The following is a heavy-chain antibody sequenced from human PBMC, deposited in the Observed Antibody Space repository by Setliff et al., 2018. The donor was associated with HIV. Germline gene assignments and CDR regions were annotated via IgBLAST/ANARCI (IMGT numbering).Heavy chain of an antibody. V-gene: IGHV4-39*01. Sequence: SETLSLTCTVSGGSISSGSYYWSWIRQPPGKGLEWIGSIYYSGSTSYNPSLSSRLTISVDTSKNQVSLRLSSATAADTGVYYCARHRDPPGSSWIFYYYYMDLWGGGTTVTVSS. CDR3: ARHRDPPGSSWIFYYYYMDL. D-gene: IGHD6-13*01. CDR2: IYYSGST. J-gene: IGHJ6*03. CDR1: GGSISSGSYY.